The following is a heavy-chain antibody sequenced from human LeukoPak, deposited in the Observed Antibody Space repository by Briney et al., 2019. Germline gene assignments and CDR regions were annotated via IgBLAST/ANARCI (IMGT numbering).Heavy chain of an antibody. D-gene: IGHD3-22*01. CDR3: ALTYYFDRRGYSYFDY. CDR2: IFSGDST. J-gene: IGHJ4*02. Sequence: PGGSLRLSCEVSGFSVDGNYMTWVRQVPGRGLEWVALIFSGDSTDYPDSVKGRFTISRDKSKYTLHLQMDSLRPDDTAMYYCALTYYFDRRGYSYFDYWGQGALVTVSS. V-gene: IGHV3-53*01. CDR1: GFSVDGNY.